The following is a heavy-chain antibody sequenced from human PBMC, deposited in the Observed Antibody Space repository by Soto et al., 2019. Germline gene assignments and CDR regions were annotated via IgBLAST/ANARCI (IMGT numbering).Heavy chain of an antibody. CDR2: TNPGNGNT. CDR1: GYTFPNYG. V-gene: IGHV1-3*01. Sequence: SVNVSCKASGYTFPNYGRNWVRPEPGRGLEWMGWTNPGNGNTKFSKKCQGRVIIERDTSASITYMELGRQSSADTAVYCCASWGYFESSNYLAFWGQGTLVTVSS. J-gene: IGHJ4*02. CDR3: ASWGYFESSNYLAF. D-gene: IGHD3-22*01.